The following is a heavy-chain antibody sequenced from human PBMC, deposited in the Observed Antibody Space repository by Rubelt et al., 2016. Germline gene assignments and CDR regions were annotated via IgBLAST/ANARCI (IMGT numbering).Heavy chain of an antibody. Sequence: QVQLVQSGSELKKPGASVKVSCKASGGTFSSYAISWVRQAPGQGLEWMGRIIPILGIANYAQKFQGRVTITADESTSTAYMELSSLRSEDTAVYYCARKSYGDTGYYFDYWGQGTLVTVSS. CDR3: ARKSYGDTGYYFDY. CDR2: IIPILGIA. CDR1: GGTFSSYA. D-gene: IGHD4-17*01. V-gene: IGHV1-69*09. J-gene: IGHJ4*02.